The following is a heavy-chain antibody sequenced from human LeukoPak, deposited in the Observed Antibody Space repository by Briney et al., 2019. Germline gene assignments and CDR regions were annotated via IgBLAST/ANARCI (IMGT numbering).Heavy chain of an antibody. CDR2: IKQDGSAK. CDR1: GFTFSSYA. J-gene: IGHJ4*02. D-gene: IGHD2-15*01. CDR3: ARFSGRN. Sequence: PPGGSLRLSCAASGFTFSSYAMSWVRQAPGKGLEWVANIKQDGSAKYYVDSVKGRFTISRDNAKNSLYLQMGSLRAEDTAVYYCARFSGRNWGQGTLVTVSS. V-gene: IGHV3-7*01.